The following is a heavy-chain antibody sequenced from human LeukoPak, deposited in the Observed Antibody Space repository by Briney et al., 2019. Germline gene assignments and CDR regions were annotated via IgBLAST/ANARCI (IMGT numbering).Heavy chain of an antibody. CDR3: ASRGYNSGFNWFDP. CDR1: GGSISSYF. CDR2: IYYSGST. J-gene: IGHJ5*02. V-gene: IGHV4-59*01. Sequence: PSETLSLTCTVSGGSISSYFWSWIRQSPGKGLEWIGYIYYSGSTNYNPSLKSRVTISVDTSKNQFSLKLSSVTAADTAQYYCASRGYNSGFNWFDPWGQGTLVTVSS. D-gene: IGHD5-18*01.